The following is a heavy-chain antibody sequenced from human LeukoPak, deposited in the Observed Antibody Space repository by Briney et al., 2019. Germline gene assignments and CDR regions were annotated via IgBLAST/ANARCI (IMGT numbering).Heavy chain of an antibody. J-gene: IGHJ4*02. CDR1: GYTFTSYG. V-gene: IGHV1-18*01. CDR3: ARDPSNTSGNYAYLDS. CDR2: ISAYNGDT. Sequence: ASVKVSCKASGYTFTSYGISWVRQAPGQGLEWMGWISAYNGDTKYAQKIQGRVTMTTDASTSTAYMELRSLRSDDTAVYYCARDPSNTSGNYAYLDSWGQGTLVTVSS. D-gene: IGHD6-19*01.